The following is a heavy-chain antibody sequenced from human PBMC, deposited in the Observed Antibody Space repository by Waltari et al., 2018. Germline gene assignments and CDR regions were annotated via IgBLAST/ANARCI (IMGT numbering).Heavy chain of an antibody. CDR3: ARDVHDYCSGGSCYSDY. CDR2: ISSSSSTM. J-gene: IGHJ4*02. V-gene: IGHV3-48*04. Sequence: EVQLVESGGGLVQPGGSLRLSCAASGFTFSSYSMNWVRQAPGKGLEWVSYISSSSSTMYYANSVKGRFTISRDNAKNSLYLQMNSLRAEDTAVYYCARDVHDYCSGGSCYSDYWGQGTLVTVAS. D-gene: IGHD2-15*01. CDR1: GFTFSSYS.